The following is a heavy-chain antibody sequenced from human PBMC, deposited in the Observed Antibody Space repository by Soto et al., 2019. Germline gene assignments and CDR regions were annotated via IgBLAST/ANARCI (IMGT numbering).Heavy chain of an antibody. CDR3: ARVYCSGGSCYSIDY. V-gene: IGHV1-46*03. J-gene: IGHJ4*02. Sequence: ASVKVSCKASGGTFSSYTISCVRQAPGQGLEWMGIINPSGGSTSYAQKFQGRVTMTRDTSTSTVYMELSSLRSEDTAVYYCARVYCSGGSCYSIDYWGQGTLVTVSS. CDR1: GGTFSSYT. D-gene: IGHD2-15*01. CDR2: INPSGGST.